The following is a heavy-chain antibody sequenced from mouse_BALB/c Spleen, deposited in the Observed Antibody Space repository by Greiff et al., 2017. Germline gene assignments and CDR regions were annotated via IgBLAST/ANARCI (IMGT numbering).Heavy chain of an antibody. V-gene: IGHV1-5*01. D-gene: IGHD1-1*01. CDR2: IYPGNSDT. CDR1: GYTFTSYW. J-gene: IGHJ2*01. CDR3: TRKDYYGSRYFDY. Sequence: VQLKESGAELAKPGASVKMSCKASGYTFTSYWMHWVKQRPGQGLEWIGAIYPGNSDTSYNQKFKGKAKLTAVTSTSTAYMELSSLTNEDSAVYYCTRKDYYGSRYFDYWGQGTTLTVSS.